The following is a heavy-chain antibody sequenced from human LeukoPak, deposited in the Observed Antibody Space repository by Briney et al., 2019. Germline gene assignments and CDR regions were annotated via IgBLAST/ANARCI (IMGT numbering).Heavy chain of an antibody. D-gene: IGHD3-10*01. Sequence: SETLSLTCAVYGGSFSGYYWSWIRQPPGKGLEWIGEINHSGSTNYNPSLKSRVTISVDTSKNQFSLKLSSVTAADTAVYYCARFRRWFGLDYWGQGTLVTVFS. J-gene: IGHJ4*02. CDR3: ARFRRWFGLDY. V-gene: IGHV4-34*01. CDR2: INHSGST. CDR1: GGSFSGYY.